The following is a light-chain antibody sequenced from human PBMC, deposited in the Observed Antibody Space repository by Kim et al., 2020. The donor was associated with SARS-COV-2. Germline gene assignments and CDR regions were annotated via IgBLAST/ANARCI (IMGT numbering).Light chain of an antibody. J-gene: IGLJ2*01. Sequence: GQSSTISGSVTSRDVGSYNLVSWYQRHPGKAPKLMIYEVNKRPLGVSNRFSGSKSGNTVTLTISGLQAEDEADYYCCSYTGSNTWVFGGGTQLTVL. CDR1: SRDVGSYNL. CDR3: CSYTGSNTWV. CDR2: EVN. V-gene: IGLV2-23*02.